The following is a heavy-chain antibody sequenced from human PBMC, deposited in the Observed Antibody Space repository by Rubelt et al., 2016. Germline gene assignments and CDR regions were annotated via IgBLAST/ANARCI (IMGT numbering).Heavy chain of an antibody. D-gene: IGHD2-2*01. Sequence: QVQLQESGPGLVKPSETLSLTCTVSGGSISSYYWSWIRQPPGKGLEWIGYIYYSGSTNYNPSLKSRVTISVDPSNNQRSLKLSSGTAADTAVYFCARHYQLLHFDYWGQGTLVTVSS. CDR1: GGSISSYY. CDR3: ARHYQLLHFDY. V-gene: IGHV4-59*08. CDR2: IYYSGST. J-gene: IGHJ4*02.